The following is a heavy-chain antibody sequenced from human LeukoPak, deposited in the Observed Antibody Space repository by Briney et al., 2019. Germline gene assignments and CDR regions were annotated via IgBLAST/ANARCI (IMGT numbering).Heavy chain of an antibody. J-gene: IGHJ4*02. Sequence: SGTLSLTCVVSGGSISSSNWWSWVRQPPEKGLEWIGEIYHSGSTNYNPSLKSRVTISVDKSKNQFSLKLSSVTAADTAVYYCARYDVGWYYFDYRGQGTLVTVSS. V-gene: IGHV4-4*02. CDR1: GGSISSSNW. D-gene: IGHD6-19*01. CDR3: ARYDVGWYYFDY. CDR2: IYHSGST.